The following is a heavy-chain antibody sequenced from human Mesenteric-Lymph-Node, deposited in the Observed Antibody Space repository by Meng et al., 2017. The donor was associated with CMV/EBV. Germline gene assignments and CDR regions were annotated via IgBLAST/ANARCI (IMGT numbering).Heavy chain of an antibody. D-gene: IGHD3-22*01. V-gene: IGHV5-51*01. CDR3: AREKRGTMIVVVTRRSDGMDV. Sequence: GGSLRLSCKGSEYSFTNYWIGWVRQMPGEGLEWMGIIYPGDSDTRYSPSFQGQVTISADRSIRTAYLQWSSLKASDIAMYYCAREKRGTMIVVVTRRSDGMDVWGQGTTVTVSS. CDR1: EYSFTNYW. J-gene: IGHJ6*02. CDR2: IYPGDSDT.